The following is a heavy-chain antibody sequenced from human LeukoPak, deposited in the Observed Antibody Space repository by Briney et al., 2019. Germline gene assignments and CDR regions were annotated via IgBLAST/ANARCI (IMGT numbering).Heavy chain of an antibody. V-gene: IGHV3-33*08. Sequence: GGSLRLSCAASGFTVSSNYMHWARQAPGKGLEWVALIWYDGSNKYYADSVRGRFTISRDNSKNTLYLQMNSLRAEDTAIYYCAREGPRGNSQFDYWGQGTLVTVSS. CDR1: GFTVSSNY. J-gene: IGHJ4*02. CDR2: IWYDGSNK. CDR3: AREGPRGNSQFDY. D-gene: IGHD4-23*01.